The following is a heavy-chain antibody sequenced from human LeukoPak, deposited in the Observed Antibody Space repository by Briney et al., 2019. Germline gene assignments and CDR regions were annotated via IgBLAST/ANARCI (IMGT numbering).Heavy chain of an antibody. J-gene: IGHJ4*02. CDR1: GFTFDDYA. CDR2: ISWNSGSI. V-gene: IGHV3-9*01. CDR3: ARDYAYCGGDCYSYPYFDY. Sequence: PGRSLRLSCAASGFTFDDYAMHWVRQAPGKGLEWVSGISWNSGSIGYVDSVKGRFTISRDNAKNSLYLQMNSLRAEDTAVYYCARDYAYCGGDCYSYPYFDYWGQGTLVTVSS. D-gene: IGHD2-21*01.